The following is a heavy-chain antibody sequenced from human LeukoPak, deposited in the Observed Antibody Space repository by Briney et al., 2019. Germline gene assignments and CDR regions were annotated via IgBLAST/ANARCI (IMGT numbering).Heavy chain of an antibody. CDR2: MNPNSGNT. V-gene: IGHV1-8*01. Sequence: ASVKVSCKASGHTFTSYDINWVRQATGQGLEWMGWMNPNSGNTGYAQKFQGRVTITRNTSISTAYMELSSLRSEDTAVYYCARGESVEYCSSTSCYWLGYWGQGTLVTVSS. D-gene: IGHD2-2*01. CDR3: ARGESVEYCSSTSCYWLGY. CDR1: GHTFTSYD. J-gene: IGHJ4*02.